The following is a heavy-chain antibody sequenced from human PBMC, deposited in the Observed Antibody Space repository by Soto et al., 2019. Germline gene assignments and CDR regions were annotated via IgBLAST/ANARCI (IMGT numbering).Heavy chain of an antibody. CDR1: GFTFSSYA. CDR3: AKDLEGSCWTRDAFDI. Sequence: EVQLLESGGGLVQPGGSLRLSCAASGFTFSSYAMSWVRQAPGKGLEWVSAISGSGGSTYYADSVKGRFTISRDKSKNTLYLQMNSLRAEDTAVYYCAKDLEGSCWTRDAFDIWGQGTMVTVSS. V-gene: IGHV3-23*01. D-gene: IGHD6-19*01. CDR2: ISGSGGST. J-gene: IGHJ3*02.